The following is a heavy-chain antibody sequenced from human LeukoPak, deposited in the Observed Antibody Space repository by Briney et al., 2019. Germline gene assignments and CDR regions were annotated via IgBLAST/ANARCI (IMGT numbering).Heavy chain of an antibody. CDR1: GGSVSSGSYY. Sequence: SETLSLTCTVSGGSVSSGSYYWSWTRQPPGKGLEWIGYIYYSGSTNYNPSLKSRVTISVDTSKNQFSLKLSSVTAADTAVYYCASSEWIQLWSPPYFDYWGQGTLVTVSS. CDR2: IYYSGST. V-gene: IGHV4-61*01. CDR3: ASSEWIQLWSPPYFDY. D-gene: IGHD5-18*01. J-gene: IGHJ4*02.